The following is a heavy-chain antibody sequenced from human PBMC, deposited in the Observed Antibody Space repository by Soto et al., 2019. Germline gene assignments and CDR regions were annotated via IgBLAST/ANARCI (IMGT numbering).Heavy chain of an antibody. V-gene: IGHV1-2*04. CDR1: GYTFTGYY. CDR2: INPNSGGT. D-gene: IGHD5-12*01. Sequence: ASVKVSCKASGYTFTGYYMHWVRQAPGQGLEWMGWINPNSGGTNYAQKFQGWVTMTRDTSISTAYMELSRLRSDDTAVYYCARAGERGYSGYDPYYYYGMDVWGQGTTVTVS. J-gene: IGHJ6*02. CDR3: ARAGERGYSGYDPYYYYGMDV.